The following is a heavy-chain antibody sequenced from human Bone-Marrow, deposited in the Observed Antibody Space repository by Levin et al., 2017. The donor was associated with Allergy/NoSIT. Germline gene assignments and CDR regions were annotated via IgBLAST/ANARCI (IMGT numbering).Heavy chain of an antibody. CDR3: ARADDVAAGQYDWFDP. J-gene: IGHJ5*02. Sequence: SVKVSCKASGGTFSSYAISWVRQAPGQGLEWMGGIIPIFGTANYAQKFQGRVTITADKSTSTAYMELSSLRSEDTAVYYCARADDVAAGQYDWFDPWGQGTLVTVSS. CDR1: GGTFSSYA. D-gene: IGHD2-2*01. CDR2: IIPIFGTA. V-gene: IGHV1-69*06.